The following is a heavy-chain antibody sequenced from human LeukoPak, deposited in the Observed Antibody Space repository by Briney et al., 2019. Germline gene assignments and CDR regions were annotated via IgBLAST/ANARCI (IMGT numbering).Heavy chain of an antibody. V-gene: IGHV3-21*01. CDR2: IISSSYI. Sequence: PGGSLRLSCAASGFTFSSYSMNWVRPTPGKGLEWVSSIISSSYIFYPDSEKGRFTMSRDNAKKSLFLQMNSLRAEDTAVYYCARDYGDYEPGRHHYYYYYMDVWGKGTTVTVSS. D-gene: IGHD4-17*01. CDR3: ARDYGDYEPGRHHYYYYYMDV. CDR1: GFTFSSYS. J-gene: IGHJ6*03.